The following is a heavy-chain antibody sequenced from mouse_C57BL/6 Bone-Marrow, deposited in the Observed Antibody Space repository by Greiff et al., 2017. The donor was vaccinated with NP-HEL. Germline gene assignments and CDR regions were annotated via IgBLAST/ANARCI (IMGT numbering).Heavy chain of an antibody. CDR2: IYPSDSET. D-gene: IGHD1-1*01. J-gene: IGHJ3*01. CDR3: VRGLYYGSSYKFAY. V-gene: IGHV1-61*01. Sequence: VQLQQPGAELVRPGSSVKLSCKASGYTFTSYWMDWVKQRPGQGLEWIGNIYPSDSETHYNQKFKDKATLTVDKSSSTAYMQLSSLTSEDSAVYYCVRGLYYGSSYKFAYWGQGTLVTVSA. CDR1: GYTFTSYW.